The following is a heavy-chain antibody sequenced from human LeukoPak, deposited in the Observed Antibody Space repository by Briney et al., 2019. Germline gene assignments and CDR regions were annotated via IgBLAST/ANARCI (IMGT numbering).Heavy chain of an antibody. Sequence: SETLSLTCTVSGGSISSYYWSWLRQPPGKGLEWVGYIYYSGSTNYNPSLKSRVTISVDTSKNQFSLKLSSVTAADTAVYYCARRGYYDSSGYYFDYWGQGTLVTVSS. CDR2: IYYSGST. CDR3: ARRGYYDSSGYYFDY. D-gene: IGHD3-22*01. V-gene: IGHV4-59*01. CDR1: GGSISSYY. J-gene: IGHJ4*02.